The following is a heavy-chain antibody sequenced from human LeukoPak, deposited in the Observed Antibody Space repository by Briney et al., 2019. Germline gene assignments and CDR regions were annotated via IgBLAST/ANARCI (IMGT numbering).Heavy chain of an antibody. D-gene: IGHD4-17*01. CDR3: AGKTTVTTGEYFDY. Sequence: WASVKVSCKASGGTFSSYAISWVRQAPGQGLEWMGGIIPIFGTANYAQKFQGRVTITADESTSTAYMELSSLRSEDTAVYYCAGKTTVTTGEYFDYWGQGTLVTVSS. CDR1: GGTFSSYA. CDR2: IIPIFGTA. J-gene: IGHJ4*02. V-gene: IGHV1-69*13.